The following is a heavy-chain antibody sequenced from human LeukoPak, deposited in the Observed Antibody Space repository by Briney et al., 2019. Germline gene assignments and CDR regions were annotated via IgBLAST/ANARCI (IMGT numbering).Heavy chain of an antibody. CDR3: ARDRGITMIVGDY. Sequence: PGGSLRLSCAASGFTFSSYGMHWVRQAPGKGLEWVAVIWYDGSNKYYADSVKGRFTISRDNSKNTLYLQMNSLRAEDTAVYYCARDRGITMIVGDYWGQGTLVTVPS. J-gene: IGHJ4*02. CDR1: GFTFSSYG. CDR2: IWYDGSNK. V-gene: IGHV3-33*01. D-gene: IGHD3-22*01.